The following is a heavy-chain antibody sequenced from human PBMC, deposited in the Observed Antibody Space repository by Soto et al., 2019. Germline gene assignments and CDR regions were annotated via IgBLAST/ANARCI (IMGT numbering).Heavy chain of an antibody. CDR1: GGNSNSYS. J-gene: IGHJ4*02. CDR2: IVPLSGTP. D-gene: IGHD3-3*01. Sequence: QVRLVQSGAEVKKLGSSVKLSCKVSGGNSNSYSIAWVRQAPGQGLQWLGTIVPLSGTPNHAHKFQGRVTITADTSTNTAYLELSSLRYEDTAIYYCARDWRQMSRGGFFDYWGQGSLVTISS. V-gene: IGHV1-69*06. CDR3: ARDWRQMSRGGFFDY.